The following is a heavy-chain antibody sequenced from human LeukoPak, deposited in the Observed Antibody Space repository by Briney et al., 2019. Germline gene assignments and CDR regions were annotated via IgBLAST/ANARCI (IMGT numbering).Heavy chain of an antibody. CDR3: AKDNRPKDIVVVVAARD. J-gene: IGHJ4*02. CDR2: ISGSGGST. D-gene: IGHD2-15*01. CDR1: GFTFSSYA. Sequence: PGGSLRLSCAASGFTFSSYAMSWVRQAPGKGLEWVSAISGSGGSTYYAASVKGRFTISRDNSKNTLYLQMTSLRAEDTAVYYCAKDNRPKDIVVVVAARDWGQGTLVTVSS. V-gene: IGHV3-23*01.